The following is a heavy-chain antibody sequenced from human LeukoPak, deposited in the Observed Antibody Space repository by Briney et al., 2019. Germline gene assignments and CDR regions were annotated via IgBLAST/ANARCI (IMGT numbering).Heavy chain of an antibody. CDR2: ISAYNGNT. CDR3: ARTWVGSSWYGD. Sequence: ASVKVSCKASGYTFTSYGINWVRQAPGQGLEWMGWISAYNGNTNYAQKLQGRVTMTTDTSTTTAYKELRSLRSDDTAVYYCARTWVGSSWYGDWGQGTLVTVS. J-gene: IGHJ4*02. D-gene: IGHD6-13*01. V-gene: IGHV1-18*01. CDR1: GYTFTSYG.